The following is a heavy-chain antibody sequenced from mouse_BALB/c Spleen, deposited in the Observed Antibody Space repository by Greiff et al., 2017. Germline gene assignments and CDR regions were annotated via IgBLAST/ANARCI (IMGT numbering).Heavy chain of an antibody. CDR2: ICPGGGST. D-gene: IGHD2-3*01. Sequence: QVQLQESGAGLVKPGASLKLSCTASGFTFTSYDINWVRQTPEKGLEWIGWICPGGGSTKYNEKVKGQATLTTDKSTSTAYLQLSRLTSEDSAVYFCARRYDDAMDDGGEGATAAVAS. CDR3: ARRYDDAMDD. J-gene: IGHJ4*01. CDR1: GFTFTSYD. V-gene: IGHV1-85*01.